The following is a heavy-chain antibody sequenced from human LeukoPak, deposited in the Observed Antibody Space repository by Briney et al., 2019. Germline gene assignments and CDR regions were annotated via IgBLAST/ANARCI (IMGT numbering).Heavy chain of an antibody. CDR3: ARDGGSGWYNY. V-gene: IGHV4-4*07. Sequence: ASETLSLTCTVSGGSISGYYWNWIRQPAGKGLEWLGRMHSTGSTNYNPSLNSRVTVSVDTSKNQFSLKLTSVTAADTAVYYCARDGGSGWYNYWGQGTLVTVSS. CDR1: GGSISGYY. J-gene: IGHJ4*02. CDR2: MHSTGST. D-gene: IGHD6-19*01.